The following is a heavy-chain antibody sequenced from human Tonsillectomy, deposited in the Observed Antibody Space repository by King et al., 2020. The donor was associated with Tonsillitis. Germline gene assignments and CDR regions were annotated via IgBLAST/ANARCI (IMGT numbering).Heavy chain of an antibody. CDR2: ISSSGNTI. CDR1: GFTFSDYY. CDR3: AXXXXXASXXXXYGXDX. Sequence: VQLVESGGGLVKPGGSLRLSCAASGFTFSDYYMNWIRQAPGKGLEWVSYISSSGNTIYYADSVKGRFTISRDNAKNSLYLQMNSLRADDTAVYYCAXXXXXASXXXXYGXDXWGQGTTVTVXS. J-gene: IGHJ6*02. V-gene: IGHV3-11*01.